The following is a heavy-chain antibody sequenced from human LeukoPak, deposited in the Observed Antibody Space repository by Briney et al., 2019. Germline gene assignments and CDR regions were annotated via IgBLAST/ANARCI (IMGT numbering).Heavy chain of an antibody. CDR3: ARRGDSPMIGDH. CDR2: LSNTGNI. CDR1: GFTFSSYG. J-gene: IGHJ4*02. Sequence: PGGSLRLSCAASGFTFSSYGMNWGRQAPGKGLEWLSYLSNTGNIHYAQSVKGRFTISRDNAKSSLYLQMDGLRAEDTAVYYCARRGDSPMIGDHWGQGILVTVAS. V-gene: IGHV3-48*01. D-gene: IGHD3-10*02.